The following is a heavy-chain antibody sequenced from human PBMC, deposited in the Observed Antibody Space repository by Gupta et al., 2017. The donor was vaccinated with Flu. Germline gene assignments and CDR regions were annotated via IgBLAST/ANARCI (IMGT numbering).Heavy chain of an antibody. V-gene: IGHV3-23*01. CDR2: LVGSGGT. D-gene: IGHD1-1*01. Sequence: EMQLLESGGGLVEPGGSLRLSCAASGFTFTYYAMSWVRQAPGKGLEWVSGLVGSGGTYYTDSVKGRFTISRDKSNHTLFLQMNSLRADDTAVYYCAKGGNWDSISYFDYWGQGALVTVSS. CDR3: AKGGNWDSISYFDY. J-gene: IGHJ4*02. CDR1: GFTFTYYA.